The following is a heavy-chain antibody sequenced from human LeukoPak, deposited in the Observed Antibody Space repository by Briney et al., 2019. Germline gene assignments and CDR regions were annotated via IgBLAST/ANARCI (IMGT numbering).Heavy chain of an antibody. D-gene: IGHD3-10*01. V-gene: IGHV1-69*05. Sequence: SVKVSCKASGGTFSSYAISWVRQAPGQGLEWMGGIIPIFGTANYAQKFQGRVTITTDESTSTAYMELSSLRSEDTAVYYCARSVSGSYYNHYYCYYMDVWGKGTTVTVSS. J-gene: IGHJ6*03. CDR1: GGTFSSYA. CDR3: ARSVSGSYYNHYYCYYMDV. CDR2: IIPIFGTA.